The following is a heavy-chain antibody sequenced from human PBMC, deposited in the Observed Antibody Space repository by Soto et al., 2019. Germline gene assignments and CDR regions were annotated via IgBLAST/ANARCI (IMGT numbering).Heavy chain of an antibody. V-gene: IGHV3-53*01. CDR3: ATSHIVVVPAAHDAFDI. CDR2: IYRGGST. D-gene: IGHD2-2*01. J-gene: IGHJ3*02. Sequence: GGSLRLSCAASGFTVSSNYMSWVRQAPGKGLEWVSVIYRGGSTYYADSVKGRFTISRDNSKNTLYLQMNSLRAEDTAVYYGATSHIVVVPAAHDAFDIWGQGTMVTVSS. CDR1: GFTVSSNY.